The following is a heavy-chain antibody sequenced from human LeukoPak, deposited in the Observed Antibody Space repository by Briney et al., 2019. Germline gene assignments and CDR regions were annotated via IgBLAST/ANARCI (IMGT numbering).Heavy chain of an antibody. CDR1: GGSISSSSYY. V-gene: IGHV4-39*01. J-gene: IGHJ5*02. D-gene: IGHD2-2*01. CDR3: ARIIVVVPAATNWFDP. CDR2: SYYSGST. Sequence: PSETLSLTCTVSGGSISSSSYYWGWIRQPPGKGLKGMGRSYYSGSTYYNPSLKSRVTISVDTSKNQFSLKLSSVTAADTAVYYCARIIVVVPAATNWFDPWGQGTLVTVSS.